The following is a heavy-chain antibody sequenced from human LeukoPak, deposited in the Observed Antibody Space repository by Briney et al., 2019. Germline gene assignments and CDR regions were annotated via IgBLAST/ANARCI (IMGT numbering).Heavy chain of an antibody. J-gene: IGHJ4*02. Sequence: GRSLRLSCAASGFTFSSCGMHWVRQAPGKGLEWVAVIWYDGTNKYYADSVKGRFTISRDNSKNTLYLQMNSLRAEDTAVYYCARGRDGYNWIDYWGQGTLVTVSP. CDR2: IWYDGTNK. V-gene: IGHV3-33*01. D-gene: IGHD5-24*01. CDR3: ARGRDGYNWIDY. CDR1: GFTFSSCG.